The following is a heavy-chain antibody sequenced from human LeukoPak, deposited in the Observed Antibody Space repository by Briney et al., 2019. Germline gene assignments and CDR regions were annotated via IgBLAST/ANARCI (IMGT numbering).Heavy chain of an antibody. CDR2: ISSSSSYI. CDR1: GFTFSSYS. D-gene: IGHD6-19*01. Sequence: GGSLRLSCAASGFTFSSYSMNWVRQAPGKGLEWVSSISSSSSYIYYADSVKGRFTISRDNAKNSLYLQMNSLRAEDTAVYYCARDQSGIAVAGYNPYYFDYWGQGTLVTVPS. V-gene: IGHV3-21*01. CDR3: ARDQSGIAVAGYNPYYFDY. J-gene: IGHJ4*02.